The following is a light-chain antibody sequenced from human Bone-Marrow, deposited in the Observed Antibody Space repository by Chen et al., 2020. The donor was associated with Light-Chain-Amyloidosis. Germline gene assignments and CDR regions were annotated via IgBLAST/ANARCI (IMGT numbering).Light chain of an antibody. CDR1: DLPTKY. V-gene: IGLV3-25*03. CDR2: RDT. J-gene: IGLJ2*01. CDR3: QSADSSGTYEVI. Sequence: SYELTQHPSVSVSPGQTPRITCSGDDLPTKYAYWYQQKPGQAPVLVIHRDTERPSGISERFSGSSSGTTATLTISGVQAEDEADYHCQSADSSGTYEVIFGGGTKLTVL.